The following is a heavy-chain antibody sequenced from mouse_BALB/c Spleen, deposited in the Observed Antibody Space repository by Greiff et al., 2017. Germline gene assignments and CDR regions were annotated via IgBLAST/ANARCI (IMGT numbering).Heavy chain of an antibody. D-gene: IGHD2-14*01. Sequence: VKLMESGPGLVAPSQSLSITCTVSGFSLTSYGVHWVRQPPGKGLEWLGVIWAGGSTNYNSALMSRLSISKDNSKSQVFLKMNSLQTDDTAMYYCARDNRYLYAMDYWGQGTSVTVSS. J-gene: IGHJ4*01. CDR2: IWAGGST. CDR3: ARDNRYLYAMDY. CDR1: GFSLTSYG. V-gene: IGHV2-9*02.